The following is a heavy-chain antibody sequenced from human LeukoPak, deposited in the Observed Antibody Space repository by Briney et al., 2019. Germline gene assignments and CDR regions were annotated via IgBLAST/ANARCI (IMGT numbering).Heavy chain of an antibody. CDR2: INPSGGST. D-gene: IGHD3-10*01. V-gene: IGHV1-46*01. CDR3: ARDAGGDYYGSGSYLGY. CDR1: GYTFTSYY. J-gene: IGHJ4*02. Sequence: GASVKASCKAPGYTFTSYYMHWVRQAPGQGLEWMGIINPSGGSTSYAQKFQGRVTMTRDTSTSTVYMELSSLRSEDTAVYYCARDAGGDYYGSGSYLGYWGQGTLVTVSS.